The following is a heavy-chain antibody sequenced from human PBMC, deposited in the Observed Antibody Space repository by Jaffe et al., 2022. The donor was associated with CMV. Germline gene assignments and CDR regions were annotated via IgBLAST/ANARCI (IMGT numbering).Heavy chain of an antibody. D-gene: IGHD2-8*01. V-gene: IGHV3-23*04. J-gene: IGHJ4*02. CDR3: AKDCGLWCFDY. CDR2: ISADGTTT. CDR1: GFTFSTYA. Sequence: EVQLVESGGGLVQPGGSLRLSCAASGFTFSTYAMSWVRQTPGKGLVWVSTISADGTTTYFADSVKGRFTISRDNSKNTMYLRLNTLRAEDTARYYCAKDCGLWCFDYWGQGTLVTVSS.